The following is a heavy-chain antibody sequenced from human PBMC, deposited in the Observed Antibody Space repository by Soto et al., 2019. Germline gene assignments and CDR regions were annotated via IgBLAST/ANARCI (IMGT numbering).Heavy chain of an antibody. CDR3: ARIHGPSGNYDLDV. CDR1: GFSLSTSGVS. CDR2: IDWADDK. V-gene: IGHV2-70*13. J-gene: IGHJ4*02. Sequence: SGPTLVNPTQTLTLTCTFSGFSLSTSGVSVGWIRQPPGKALEWLALIDWADDKYYSTSLKTRLTISKDTSKNQVVLTMTNVDPVDTATYYCARIHGPSGNYDLDVWGQGTLVTVSS. D-gene: IGHD5-12*01.